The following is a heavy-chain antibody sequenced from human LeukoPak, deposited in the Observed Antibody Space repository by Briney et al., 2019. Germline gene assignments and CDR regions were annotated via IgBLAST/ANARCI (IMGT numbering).Heavy chain of an antibody. Sequence: GGSLRLSCAAFGFTFSSYNMNWVRQAPGKGLEWVSSITSGSSYIYYADSVKGRFTISRDNAKNSLYLQMNSLRAEDTAVYYCARDPYSGSYGNYYYYFMDVWGKGTTVTISS. V-gene: IGHV3-21*01. J-gene: IGHJ6*03. D-gene: IGHD1-26*01. CDR1: GFTFSSYN. CDR3: ARDPYSGSYGNYYYYFMDV. CDR2: ITSGSSYI.